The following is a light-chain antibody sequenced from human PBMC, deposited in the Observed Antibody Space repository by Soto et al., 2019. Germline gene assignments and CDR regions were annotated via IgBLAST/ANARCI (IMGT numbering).Light chain of an antibody. CDR2: GDN. J-gene: IGLJ1*01. V-gene: IGLV1-44*01. CDR3: ASWDNSLNGLYV. CDR1: SSNIGSHP. Sequence: QSVLTQPPSASGTPGQRVTISCSGSSSNIGSHPVNWYQQLPGTAPKLLLYGDNQRPSGVPDRFSASKSGASASLAISGLQSEDEAPYYCASWDNSLNGLYVFGAGTKVTVL.